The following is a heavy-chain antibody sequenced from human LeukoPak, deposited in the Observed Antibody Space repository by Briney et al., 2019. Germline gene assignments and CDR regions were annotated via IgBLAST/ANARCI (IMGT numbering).Heavy chain of an antibody. CDR3: ARAYCGGDCYGLDYYYYYMDV. J-gene: IGHJ6*03. CDR2: LNPSGGST. V-gene: IGHV1-46*03. CDR1: GYTFTRYQ. D-gene: IGHD2-21*01. Sequence: ASVKVSCKASGYTFTRYQMHWVRQAPGQGLEWMGILNPSGGSTSYTQKFQGRVTMTRDTSQSTVYMELSSLRSEDTAVYYCARAYCGGDCYGLDYYYYYMDVWGKGTTVTVSS.